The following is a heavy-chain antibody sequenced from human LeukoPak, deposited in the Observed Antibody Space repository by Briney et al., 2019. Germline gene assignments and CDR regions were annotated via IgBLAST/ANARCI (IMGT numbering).Heavy chain of an antibody. V-gene: IGHV1-18*01. J-gene: IGHJ4*02. Sequence: ASVKVSCKASGYTFISYGISWVRQAPGQGLEWMGWISAYNGNTNYAQKLQGRVTMTTDTSTSTAYMELRSLRSDDTAVYYCARGKYSYGYEAFDYWGQGTLVTVSS. CDR3: ARGKYSYGYEAFDY. D-gene: IGHD5-18*01. CDR2: ISAYNGNT. CDR1: GYTFISYG.